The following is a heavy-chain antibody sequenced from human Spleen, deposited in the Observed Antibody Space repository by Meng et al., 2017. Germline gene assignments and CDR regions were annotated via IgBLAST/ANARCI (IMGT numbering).Heavy chain of an antibody. D-gene: IGHD4-11*01. Sequence: RPLRGSGPGLVKPSETLSLTCTVSGGSISSSSYYWGWIRQPPGKGLEWVGEIYHSGSTNYNPSLKSRVTMSVDTSQNNLSLKLSSVTAADSAVYYCARGPTTMAHDFDYWGQGTLVTVSS. CDR3: ARGPTTMAHDFDY. CDR2: IYHSGST. V-gene: IGHV4-39*02. J-gene: IGHJ4*02. CDR1: GGSISSSSYY.